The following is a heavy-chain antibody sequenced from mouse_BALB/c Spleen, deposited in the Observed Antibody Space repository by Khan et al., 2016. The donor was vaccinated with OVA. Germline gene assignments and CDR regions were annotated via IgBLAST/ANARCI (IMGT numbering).Heavy chain of an antibody. CDR2: ISYSGST. Sequence: VQLKESGPGLVKPSRSLSLTCTVTGYSITSGYGWNWIRQFPGNKLEWMGNISYSGSTNYNPSLKSRISITRDTSKNQFFLQLNSVTTEDTATYYCARTARIKYWGQGTTLTVSS. J-gene: IGHJ2*01. CDR1: GYSITSGYG. D-gene: IGHD1-2*01. CDR3: ARTARIKY. V-gene: IGHV3-2*02.